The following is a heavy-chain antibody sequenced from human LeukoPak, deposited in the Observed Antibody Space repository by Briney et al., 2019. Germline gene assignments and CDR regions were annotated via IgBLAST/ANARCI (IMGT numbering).Heavy chain of an antibody. CDR2: INHSGST. V-gene: IGHV4-39*07. CDR3: ADAKYYYDSSGSTSSYFDY. Sequence: PSETLSLTCNVSGVSISSSSYYWGWIRQPPGKGLEWIGEINHSGSTNYNPSLKSRVTISVDTSKNQFSLKLSSVTAADTAVYYCADAKYYYDSSGSTSSYFDYWGQGTLVTVSS. CDR1: GVSISSSSYY. J-gene: IGHJ4*02. D-gene: IGHD3-22*01.